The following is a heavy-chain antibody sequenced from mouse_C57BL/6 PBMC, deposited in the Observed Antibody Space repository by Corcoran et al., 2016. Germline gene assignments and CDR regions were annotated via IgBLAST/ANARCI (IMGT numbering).Heavy chain of an antibody. D-gene: IGHD2-5*01. J-gene: IGHJ2*01. CDR3: ARYYSNYEDY. CDR1: GYTFTTYG. Sequence: QIQLVQSGPELKKPGETVKISCKASGYTFTTYGMSWVKQAPGKGLKWMGWINTYSGVPTYADDFKGRFAFSLETSASTAYLQINNLKNEDTATYFCARYYSNYEDYWGQGTTLTVSS. V-gene: IGHV9-3*01. CDR2: INTYSGVP.